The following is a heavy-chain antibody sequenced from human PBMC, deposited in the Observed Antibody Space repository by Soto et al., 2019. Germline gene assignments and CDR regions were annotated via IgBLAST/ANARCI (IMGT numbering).Heavy chain of an antibody. CDR2: MNPNSGNT. J-gene: IGHJ5*02. V-gene: IGHV1-8*01. CDR3: ARDTRFPYCSGGSCYFNWFDP. Sequence: GASVKVSCKASGYTFTSYDINWVRQATGQGLEWMGWMNPNSGNTGYAQKFQGRVTMTRNTSISTAYMELSSVTAADTAVYYCARDTRFPYCSGGSCYFNWFDPWGQGTLVTVSS. CDR1: GYTFTSYD. D-gene: IGHD2-15*01.